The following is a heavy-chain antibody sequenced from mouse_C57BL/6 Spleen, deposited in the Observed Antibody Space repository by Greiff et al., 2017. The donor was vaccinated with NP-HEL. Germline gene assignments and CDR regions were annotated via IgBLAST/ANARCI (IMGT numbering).Heavy chain of an antibody. CDR1: GYTFADYY. V-gene: IGHV1-26*01. Sequence: EVQLQQSGPELVKPGASVKISCKASGYTFADYYMNWVKQSHGKSLEWIGDINPNNGGTSYNQKFKGKATLTVDKSSSTAYMELRSLTSEDSAVYYCAKTTAEDFDVWGTGTTVTVSS. CDR2: INPNNGGT. J-gene: IGHJ1*03. D-gene: IGHD1-2*01. CDR3: AKTTAEDFDV.